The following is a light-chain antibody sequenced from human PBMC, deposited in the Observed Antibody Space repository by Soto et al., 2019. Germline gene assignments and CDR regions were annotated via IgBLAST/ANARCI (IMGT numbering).Light chain of an antibody. V-gene: IGKV3-20*01. CDR1: QSVSRSY. Sequence: EIVLTQSPGTLSLSPGERATLSCRASQSVSRSYLAWYQQKPGQAPRLLIYGASSRATGIPDRFSGSGSGTDFTLTISRLEPEDFAMYYCQQYGRSPLVTFGQGTRLEIK. J-gene: IGKJ5*01. CDR2: GAS. CDR3: QQYGRSPLVT.